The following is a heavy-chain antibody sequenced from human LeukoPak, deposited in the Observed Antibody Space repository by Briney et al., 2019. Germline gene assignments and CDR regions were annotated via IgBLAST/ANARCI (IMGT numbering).Heavy chain of an antibody. V-gene: IGHV3-74*01. D-gene: IGHD3-10*01. CDR1: GFTSRSYW. CDR2: INGDGSNT. Sequence: GGSLRLSCAASGFTSRSYWMHWVRQTPGKGLVWVSRINGDGSNTTYADSVKGRFTTSRDTAKNTLYLQMISLRADDTAVYYCARGSGSYSSDAFDIWGQGTMVTVSS. CDR3: ARGSGSYSSDAFDI. J-gene: IGHJ3*02.